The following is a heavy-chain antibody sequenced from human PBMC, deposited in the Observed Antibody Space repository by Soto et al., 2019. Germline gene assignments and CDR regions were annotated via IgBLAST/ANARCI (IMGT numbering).Heavy chain of an antibody. CDR2: INPNSGGT. CDR3: ARGIAAAAARGMDV. D-gene: IGHD6-13*01. CDR1: GYTFTGYY. V-gene: IGHV1-2*04. J-gene: IGHJ6*02. Sequence: QVQLVQSGAEVKKPGASVKVSCKASGYTFTGYYMHWVRQAPGQGLEWMGWINPNSGGTNYAQKFQGWVTMTRDTSTGTAYMELSRLRSDDTAVYYCARGIAAAAARGMDVWGQGTTVTVSS.